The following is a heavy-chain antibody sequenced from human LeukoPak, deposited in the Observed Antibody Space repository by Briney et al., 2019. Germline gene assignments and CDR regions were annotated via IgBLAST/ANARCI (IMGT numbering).Heavy chain of an antibody. D-gene: IGHD6-19*01. CDR2: IYYSGST. CDR1: GGSISSSSYY. V-gene: IGHV4-39*07. CDR3: ARDSLAVAGTGEGYFDY. J-gene: IGHJ4*02. Sequence: SETLSLTCTVSGGSISSSSYYWGWIRQPPGKGLEWIGSIYYSGSTYYNPSLKSRDTISVDTSKNQFSLKLSSVTAADTAVYYCARDSLAVAGTGEGYFDYWGQGTLVTVSS.